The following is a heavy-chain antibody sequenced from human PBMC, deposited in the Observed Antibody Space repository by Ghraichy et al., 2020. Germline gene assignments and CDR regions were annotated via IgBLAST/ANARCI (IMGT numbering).Heavy chain of an antibody. V-gene: IGHV4-61*01. CDR2: IYYSGST. CDR1: GGSVSSGSYY. D-gene: IGHD1-7*01. J-gene: IGHJ4*02. CDR3: AKATGITGTITY. Sequence: SETLSLTCTVSGGSVSSGSYYWSWIRQPPGKGLEWIGYIYYSGSTNYNPSLKSRVTISVDTSKNQFSLKLSSVTAADTAVYYCAKATGITGTITYWGQGTLVTVSS.